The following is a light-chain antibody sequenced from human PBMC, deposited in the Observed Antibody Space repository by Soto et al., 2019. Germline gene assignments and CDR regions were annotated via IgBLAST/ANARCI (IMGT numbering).Light chain of an antibody. Sequence: EIVMTQSPATLSVSPGERATLACRASQSVSSNLSWYQQKPGQAPRLLIYGASTRATGVPARFSGSRSGTAVTLTISSLHSEDFAVDYCQQYNNWSPWTFGQGTKVEVK. J-gene: IGKJ1*01. CDR3: QQYNNWSPWT. V-gene: IGKV3-15*01. CDR2: GAS. CDR1: QSVSSN.